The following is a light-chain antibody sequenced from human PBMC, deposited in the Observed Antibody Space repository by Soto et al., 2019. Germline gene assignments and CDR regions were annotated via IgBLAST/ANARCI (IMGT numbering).Light chain of an antibody. CDR2: DVS. CDR3: GSYTSSDTMI. J-gene: IGLJ2*01. CDR1: SSDIGRYNY. Sequence: QSVLTQPASVSGSPGQSITISCTGTSSDIGRYNYVSWYQHSPGKAPKLIIYDVSDRPSGVSNRFSGSKSGTTASLTISGLQAEDEADYYCGSYTSSDTMIFGGGTKVTV. V-gene: IGLV2-14*03.